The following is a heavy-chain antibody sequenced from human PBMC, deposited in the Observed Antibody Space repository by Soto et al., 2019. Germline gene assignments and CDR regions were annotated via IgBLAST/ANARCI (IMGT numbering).Heavy chain of an antibody. CDR2: ISGSGGST. Sequence: GGSLRLSCAASGFTFSSYAMSWVRQAPGKGLGWVSAISGSGGSTYYADSVKGRFTISRDNSKNTLYLQMNSLRAEDTAVYYCAKDHCSGGSCYQMVFDYWGQGTLVTVSS. CDR3: AKDHCSGGSCYQMVFDY. CDR1: GFTFSSYA. V-gene: IGHV3-23*01. D-gene: IGHD2-15*01. J-gene: IGHJ4*02.